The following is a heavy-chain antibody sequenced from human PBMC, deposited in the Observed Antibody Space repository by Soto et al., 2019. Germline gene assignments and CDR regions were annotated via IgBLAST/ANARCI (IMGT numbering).Heavy chain of an antibody. Sequence: PSETLSLTCTVSGGSISSGDYYWSWIRQPPGKGLEWIGYIYYSGSTYYNPSLKSRVTISVDTSKNQFSLKLSSVTAADTAVYYCAREVGYYDSSDARDYFDYWGQGTLVTVSS. J-gene: IGHJ4*02. V-gene: IGHV4-30-4*01. CDR1: GGSISSGDYY. CDR3: AREVGYYDSSDARDYFDY. D-gene: IGHD3-22*01. CDR2: IYYSGST.